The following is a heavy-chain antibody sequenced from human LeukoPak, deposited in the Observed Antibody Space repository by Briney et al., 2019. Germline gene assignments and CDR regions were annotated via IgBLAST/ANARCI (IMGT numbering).Heavy chain of an antibody. D-gene: IGHD6-13*01. V-gene: IGHV4-59*08. CDR2: IYYSGST. J-gene: IGHJ4*02. Sequence: PSETLSLTCTVSGGFISCHYWSWIRQPPGKGLEWIGYIYYSGSTNYNPSLKSRVTISVDTSKNQFSLKLSSVTAADTAVYYCASHTVVIAAAGMVDYWGQGTLVTVSS. CDR1: GGFISCHY. CDR3: ASHTVVIAAAGMVDY.